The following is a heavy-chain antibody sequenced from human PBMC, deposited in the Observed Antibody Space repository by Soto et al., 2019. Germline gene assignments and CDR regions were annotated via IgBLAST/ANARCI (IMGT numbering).Heavy chain of an antibody. J-gene: IGHJ4*02. CDR1: GGSISSGGYY. Sequence: PSETLSLTCTVSGGSISSGGYYWSWIRHHPGKGLEWIGYIFYSGSTFYSPSLKSRVTISVDTARNQFSLNLRSVTAADTAVYYCARHEGNGNVWPLDYWGQGILVTVSS. V-gene: IGHV4-31*03. CDR2: IFYSGST. D-gene: IGHD2-8*01. CDR3: ARHEGNGNVWPLDY.